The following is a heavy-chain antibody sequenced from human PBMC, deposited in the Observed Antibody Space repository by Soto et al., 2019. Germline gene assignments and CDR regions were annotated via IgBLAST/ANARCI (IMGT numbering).Heavy chain of an antibody. CDR3: ARTRNILTGFDY. CDR1: GGTFSSYT. J-gene: IGHJ4*02. V-gene: IGHV1-69*02. D-gene: IGHD3-9*01. CDR2: IIPILGIA. Sequence: QVQLVQSGAEVKKPGSSVKVSYKASGGTFSSYTISWVRQAPGQGLEWMGRIIPILGIANYAQKFQGRVTITADKSTSTAYMELSSLRSEDTAVYYCARTRNILTGFDYWGQGTLVTVSS.